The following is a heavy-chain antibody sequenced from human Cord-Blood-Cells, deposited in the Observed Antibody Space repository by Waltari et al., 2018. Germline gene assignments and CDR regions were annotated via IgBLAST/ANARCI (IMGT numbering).Heavy chain of an antibody. CDR1: GGSISSSSYY. V-gene: IGHV4-39*01. D-gene: IGHD3-22*01. J-gene: IGHJ3*02. CDR2: IYYSGST. CDR3: ARRAVIAFDI. Sequence: QLQLQESGPGLVKPSETLSLTCTVSGGSISSSSYYWGWIRQPPGKGLEWIGSIYYSGSTYYTPSLKSRVTISVDTSKNQFSLKLSSVTAADTAVYYCARRAVIAFDIWGQGTMVTVSS.